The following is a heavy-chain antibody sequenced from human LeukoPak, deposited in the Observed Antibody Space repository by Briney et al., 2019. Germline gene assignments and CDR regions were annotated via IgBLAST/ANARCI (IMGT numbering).Heavy chain of an antibody. D-gene: IGHD1-14*01. Sequence: GGSLRLSCAASRFTFSTYAMSWVRQAPGKGLEWVSAISGGGDTTYYADSVKGRFTISRDNSKNTLYLQMNRLRAEDTAVYYCARGNRLERVGGDYYYYYMDVWGKGTTVTVSS. CDR1: RFTFSTYA. CDR3: ARGNRLERVGGDYYYYYMDV. J-gene: IGHJ6*03. CDR2: ISGGGDTT. V-gene: IGHV3-23*01.